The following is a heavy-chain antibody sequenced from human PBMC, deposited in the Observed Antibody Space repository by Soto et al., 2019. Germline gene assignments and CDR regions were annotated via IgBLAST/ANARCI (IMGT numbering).Heavy chain of an antibody. CDR2: ISYDGSNK. V-gene: IGHV3-30*18. J-gene: IGHJ4*02. CDR3: AKDRGKIYFDY. CDR1: GFSFSSSG. Sequence: GSLRLSCAASGFSFSSSGMHWVRQAPGKGLEWVAFISYDGSNKYYADSVKGRFTISRDNSKNTLYLQMNSLRAEDTAVYYCAKDRGKIYFDYWGQGTLVTVSS.